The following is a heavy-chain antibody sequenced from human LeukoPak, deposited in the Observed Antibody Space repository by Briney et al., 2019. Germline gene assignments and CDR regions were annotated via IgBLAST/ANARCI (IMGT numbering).Heavy chain of an antibody. D-gene: IGHD5-24*01. V-gene: IGHV4-38-2*02. CDR1: GYSISSGYY. Sequence: PSETLSLTCTVSGYSISSGYYWGWIRQPPGQGLEWIGSIYHSGSTYYNPSLKSRVTISVDTSKNQFSLKLSSVTAADTAVYYCARADGYNLGYWGQGTLVTVSS. J-gene: IGHJ4*02. CDR2: IYHSGST. CDR3: ARADGYNLGY.